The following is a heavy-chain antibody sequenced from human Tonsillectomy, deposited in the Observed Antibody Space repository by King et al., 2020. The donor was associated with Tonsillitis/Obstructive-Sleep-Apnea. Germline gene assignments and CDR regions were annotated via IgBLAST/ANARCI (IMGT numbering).Heavy chain of an antibody. J-gene: IGHJ5*02. CDR3: AIPGGVVPAAIRGGYNWFDP. CDR1: GFTFSSYG. CDR2: VSYDGSNK. D-gene: IGHD2-2*02. V-gene: IGHV3-30*03. Sequence: VQLVESGGGVVQPGRSLRLSCAASGFTFSSYGMHWVRQAPGKGLEWVAVVSYDGSNKYYADSVKGRFTISRDNSKNTLYLQMNSLRAEDTAVYYCAIPGGVVPAAIRGGYNWFDPWGQGTLVTVSS.